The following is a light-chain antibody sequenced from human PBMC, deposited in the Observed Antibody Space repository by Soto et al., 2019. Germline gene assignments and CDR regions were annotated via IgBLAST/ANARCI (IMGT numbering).Light chain of an antibody. CDR3: QQYGSSPVLT. V-gene: IGKV3-20*01. J-gene: IGKJ4*01. CDR1: QSVSSSY. CDR2: GAS. Sequence: EIVLPQSPGTLSFSPGERATLSCRASQSVSSSYLAWYQQKPGQAPRLLIYGASRRATGIPDRFSGSGSGTDFTLTISRLEPEDFAVYYCQQYGSSPVLTFGGGTKVEIK.